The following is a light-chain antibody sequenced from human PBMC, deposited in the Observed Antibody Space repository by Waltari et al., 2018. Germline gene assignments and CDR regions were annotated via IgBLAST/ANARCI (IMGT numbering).Light chain of an antibody. Sequence: ELVMTQSPATLSVSPGERATLSCRASQGISSDLAWYQQKPGQAARLLIFGASTRATGVPARFRGSGSGREFTLSISSLRSEDFGVYYCQQSKIWAAFGQGTKVEIE. CDR2: GAS. CDR3: QQSKIWAA. CDR1: QGISSD. J-gene: IGKJ1*01. V-gene: IGKV3-15*01.